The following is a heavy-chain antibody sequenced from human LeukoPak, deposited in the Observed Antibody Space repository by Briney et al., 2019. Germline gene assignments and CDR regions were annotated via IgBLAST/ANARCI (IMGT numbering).Heavy chain of an antibody. V-gene: IGHV1-46*01. D-gene: IGHD3-10*01. CDR3: AGGARSTMVRGVIMPWGLDY. Sequence: ASVKVSCKASGYTFTSYGISWVRQAPGQGLEWMGIINPSGGSTSYAQKFQGRVTMTRDTSTSTVYMELSSLRSEDTAVYYCAGGARSTMVRGVIMPWGLDYWGQGTLVTVSS. J-gene: IGHJ4*02. CDR2: INPSGGST. CDR1: GYTFTSYG.